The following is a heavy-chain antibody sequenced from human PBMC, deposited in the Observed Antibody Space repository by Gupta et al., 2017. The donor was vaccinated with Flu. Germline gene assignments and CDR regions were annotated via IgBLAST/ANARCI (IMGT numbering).Heavy chain of an antibody. CDR2: IAPTFGTT. CDR3: TRDLDYGAETFDV. J-gene: IGHJ3*01. Sequence: SSGVRQAPGQGLEWMGAIAPTFGTTDYAPEFEGRVTFTADKSTTTAYLEVTSLRPEDTATFYCTRDLDYGAETFDVWGQGSSVT. V-gene: IGHV1-69*06. D-gene: IGHD3-10*01.